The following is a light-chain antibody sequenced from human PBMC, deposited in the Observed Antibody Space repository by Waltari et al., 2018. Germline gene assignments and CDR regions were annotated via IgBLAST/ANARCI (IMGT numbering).Light chain of an antibody. Sequence: QSAPTQPPSVSGSPGQSVTISCTGTSSDVGGYTYVSWYQQHPGKAPKLMIYGVSNRPSGVSERFSGSKSGNTASLTISGLQAEDEADYYCCSYTTSSTWLFGGGTRLTVL. CDR1: SSDVGGYTY. CDR2: GVS. CDR3: CSYTTSSTWL. V-gene: IGLV2-14*03. J-gene: IGLJ2*01.